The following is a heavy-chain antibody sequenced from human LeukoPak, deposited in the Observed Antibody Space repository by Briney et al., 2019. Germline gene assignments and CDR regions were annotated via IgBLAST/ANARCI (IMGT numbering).Heavy chain of an antibody. CDR1: GYTLTELS. CDR2: FDPEDGET. J-gene: IGHJ4*02. D-gene: IGHD3-10*01. CDR3: ATEVGYGSGSLVDY. Sequence: ASVKVSCKVSGYTLTELSMHWVRQAPGKGLEWVGGFDPEDGETIYAQKFQGRVTMTEDTSTDTAYMELSSLRSEDTAVYYCATEVGYGSGSLVDYWGQGTLATVSP. V-gene: IGHV1-24*01.